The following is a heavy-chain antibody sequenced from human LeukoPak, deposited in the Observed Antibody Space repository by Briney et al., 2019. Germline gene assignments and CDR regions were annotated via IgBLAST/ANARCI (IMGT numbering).Heavy chain of an antibody. J-gene: IGHJ4*02. Sequence: ASVKVSCKASGYTFTSYYMHWVRQAPGQGLECMGIINPSGGSTSYAQKFQGRVTMTRDTSISTAYMELSRLRSDDTAVYYCANSPITMIVVQLDSWGQGTLVTVSS. V-gene: IGHV1-46*01. CDR1: GYTFTSYY. CDR2: INPSGGST. CDR3: ANSPITMIVVQLDS. D-gene: IGHD3-22*01.